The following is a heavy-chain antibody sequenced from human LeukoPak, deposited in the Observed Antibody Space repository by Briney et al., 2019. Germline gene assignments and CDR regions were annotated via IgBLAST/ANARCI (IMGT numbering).Heavy chain of an antibody. Sequence: ASVKVSCKASGYTFTSFNIDWVRQATGQGLEWMGWMNYNSGNTGYAQKFQGRVIMTRNISISTAYMELSSLRSEDTAVYYCARVVITFGGVITYYFDYWGQGTLVTVSS. J-gene: IGHJ4*02. CDR1: GYTFTSFN. V-gene: IGHV1-8*01. D-gene: IGHD3-16*01. CDR3: ARVVITFGGVITYYFDY. CDR2: MNYNSGNT.